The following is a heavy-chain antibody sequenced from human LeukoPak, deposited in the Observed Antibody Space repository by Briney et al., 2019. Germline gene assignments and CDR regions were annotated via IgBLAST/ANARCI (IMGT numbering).Heavy chain of an antibody. Sequence: SETLSLTCTVSGGSISSYYWSWIRQPPGKGLEWIGYIYYSGSTNYNPSLKSRVTISVDTSKNQFSLKLSSVTAADTAVYHCARQQDCSSTSCYPYYYYGMDVWGQGTTVTVSS. J-gene: IGHJ6*02. CDR3: ARQQDCSSTSCYPYYYYGMDV. CDR2: IYYSGST. CDR1: GGSISSYY. D-gene: IGHD2-2*01. V-gene: IGHV4-59*08.